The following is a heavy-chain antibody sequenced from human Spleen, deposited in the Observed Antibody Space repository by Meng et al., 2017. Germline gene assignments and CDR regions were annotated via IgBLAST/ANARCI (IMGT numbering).Heavy chain of an antibody. CDR1: GGSISSYY. CDR3: ARVVAGTGDY. J-gene: IGHJ4*02. V-gene: IGHV4-59*01. CDR2: IYYSGST. Sequence: QVQLQQWGAGLLKPSEPLSLTCTVSGGSISSYYWSWIRQPPGKGLEWIGYIYYSGSTNYNPSLKSRVTISVDTSKNQFSLKLSSVTAADTAVYYCARVVAGTGDYWGQGTLVTVPS. D-gene: IGHD6-19*01.